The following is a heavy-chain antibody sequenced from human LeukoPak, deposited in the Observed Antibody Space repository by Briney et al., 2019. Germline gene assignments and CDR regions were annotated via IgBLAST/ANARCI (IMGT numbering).Heavy chain of an antibody. CDR2: IRQDGSEK. V-gene: IGHV3-7*01. CDR1: GFTFRSFW. J-gene: IGHJ6*03. Sequence: GGSLRLSCAASGFTFRSFWMTWVRQAPGKGLEWVAAIRQDGSEKYYVDSVKGRFTISRDNAKNSLYLQMNSLRAEDTAVYYCARKAVPGYYYYMDVWGKGTTVTVSS. D-gene: IGHD7-27*01. CDR3: ARKAVPGYYYYMDV.